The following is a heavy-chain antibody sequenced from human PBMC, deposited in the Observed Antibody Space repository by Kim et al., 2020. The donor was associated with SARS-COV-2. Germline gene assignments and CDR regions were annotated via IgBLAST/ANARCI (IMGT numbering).Heavy chain of an antibody. D-gene: IGHD6-19*01. V-gene: IGHV4-34*01. CDR2: INQSGST. CDR1: GGSFRGHY. J-gene: IGHJ3*02. CDR3: ARGLSAWSADAFDI. Sequence: SQTLSLTCAVYGGSFRGHYWSWIRQPPGKGLEWIGEINQSGSTNYNPSLKSRVTISVDTSRNQFSLKLCSVTAADTPVYYCARGLSAWSADAFDIWGQGT.